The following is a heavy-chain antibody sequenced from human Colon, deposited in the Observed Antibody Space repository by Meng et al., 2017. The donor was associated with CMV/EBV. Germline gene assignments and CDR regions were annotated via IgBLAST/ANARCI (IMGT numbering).Heavy chain of an antibody. J-gene: IGHJ6*02. V-gene: IGHV3-13*01. CDR2: IGTGGDT. D-gene: IGHD2-2*01. CDR3: STSHYVSVPAAGGFGINYAMDV. Sequence: GGSLRLSCAASGFIFKDYDMHWVRLVPGKGLEWVASIGTGGDTYYADSVKGRFSISRENAKGSLFLHLNGLRAGDTAVFYCSTSHYVSVPAAGGFGINYAMDVWGQGTTVTVSS. CDR1: GFIFKDYD.